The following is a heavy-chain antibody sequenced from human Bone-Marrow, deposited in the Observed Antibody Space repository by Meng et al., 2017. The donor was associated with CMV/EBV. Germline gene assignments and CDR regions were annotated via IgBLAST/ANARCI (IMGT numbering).Heavy chain of an antibody. V-gene: IGHV3-74*01. Sequence: GESLKISCAASGFTFSDHYMSWIRQAPGKGLVWVSRINSDGSSTSYADSVKGRFTISRDNAKNTLYLQMNSLRAEDTAVYYCARDARIAAPDYWGQGTLVTVSS. CDR2: INSDGSST. D-gene: IGHD6-6*01. CDR3: ARDARIAAPDY. J-gene: IGHJ4*02. CDR1: GFTFSDHY.